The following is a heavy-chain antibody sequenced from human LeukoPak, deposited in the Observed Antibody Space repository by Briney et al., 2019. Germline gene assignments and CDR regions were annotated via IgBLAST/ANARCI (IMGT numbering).Heavy chain of an antibody. CDR1: GFTFSNAW. V-gene: IGHV3-15*01. J-gene: IGHJ4*02. Sequence: GGSLRLSCAASGFTFSNAWMSWVRQAPGKGLEWVGRIKSKTDGGTTDYAAPVKGRFTISRDDSKNTLYLQMNSLKTEDTAMYYCTTDLLYIARNFDYWGQGTLVTVSS. D-gene: IGHD2-2*02. CDR2: IKSKTDGGTT. CDR3: TTDLLYIARNFDY.